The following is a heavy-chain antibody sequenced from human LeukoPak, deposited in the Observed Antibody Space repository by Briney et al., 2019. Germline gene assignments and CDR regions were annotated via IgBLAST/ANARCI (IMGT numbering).Heavy chain of an antibody. CDR3: ARVSVGATFDP. Sequence: GGSLRLSRAASGFTVSSNYMSWVRQAPGKGLEWVSVIYSGGSTYYADSVKGRFTISRDNSKNTLYLQMNSLRAEDTAVYYCARVSVGATFDPWGQGTLVTVSS. V-gene: IGHV3-66*01. D-gene: IGHD1-26*01. J-gene: IGHJ5*02. CDR2: IYSGGST. CDR1: GFTVSSNY.